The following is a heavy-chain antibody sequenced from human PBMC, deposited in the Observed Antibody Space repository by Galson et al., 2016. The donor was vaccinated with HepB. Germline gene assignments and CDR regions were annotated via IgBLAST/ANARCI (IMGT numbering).Heavy chain of an antibody. CDR3: ARVHGYSYGYFDY. CDR2: ICESGST. CDR1: GGSVSSSSYY. D-gene: IGHD5-18*01. J-gene: IGHJ4*02. V-gene: IGHV4-61*01. Sequence: SETLSLTCNVSGGSVSSSSYYWTWIRQPPGKGLEWIGYICESGSTNYNPSLKSRVTISEDTSKNQFSLKLSSVTAADTAVYYCARVHGYSYGYFDYWGQGTLVTVSS.